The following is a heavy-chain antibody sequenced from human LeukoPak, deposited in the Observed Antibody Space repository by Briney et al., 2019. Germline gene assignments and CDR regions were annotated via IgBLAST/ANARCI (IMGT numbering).Heavy chain of an antibody. Sequence: HPGGSLRLSCAASGFTFSSYAMHWVRQAPGKGLEWVAVISYDGSSKYYADSVKGRFTISRDNSKNTLYLQMNSLRAEDTAVYYCAKDGNSGSYYVMNYYFDYWGQGTLVTVSS. V-gene: IGHV3-30-3*01. CDR1: GFTFSSYA. CDR2: ISYDGSSK. CDR3: AKDGNSGSYYVMNYYFDY. J-gene: IGHJ4*02. D-gene: IGHD1-26*01.